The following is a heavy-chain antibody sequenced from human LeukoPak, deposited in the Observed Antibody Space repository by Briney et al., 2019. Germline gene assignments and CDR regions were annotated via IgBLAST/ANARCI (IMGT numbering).Heavy chain of an antibody. CDR2: IWYDGSNK. CDR3: ARDRTARRQDREWELPVFDY. J-gene: IGHJ4*02. V-gene: IGHV3-33*08. D-gene: IGHD1-26*01. CDR1: GFTFSSYG. Sequence: PGGSLRLSCAASGFTFSSYGMHWVRQAPGKGLEWVAVIWYDGSNKYYADSVKGRFTISRDNSKNTLYLQMNSLRAEDTAVYYCARDRTARRQDREWELPVFDYWGQGTLVTVSS.